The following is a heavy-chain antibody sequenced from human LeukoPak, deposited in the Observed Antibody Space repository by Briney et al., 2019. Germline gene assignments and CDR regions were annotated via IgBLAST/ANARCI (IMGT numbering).Heavy chain of an antibody. J-gene: IGHJ4*02. CDR3: VRDEKAGDSSGYAPRFDY. D-gene: IGHD3-22*01. Sequence: SETLSLTCKVSGVSISSYCWSWIRQPAGKGLEWIGRICSSENTNYNPSLESRVSMSVDTSKNQFSLKLYSMTAADTAVYYCVRDEKAGDSSGYAPRFDYWGQGTLVTVSS. CDR1: GVSISSYC. CDR2: ICSSENT. V-gene: IGHV4-4*07.